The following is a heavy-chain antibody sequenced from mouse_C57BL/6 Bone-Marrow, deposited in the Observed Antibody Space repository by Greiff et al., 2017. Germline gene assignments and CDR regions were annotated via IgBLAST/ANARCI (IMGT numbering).Heavy chain of an antibody. J-gene: IGHJ1*03. Sequence: VQLQQPGAELVKPGASVKMSCKASGYTFTSYCITWVKQRPGQGLEWIGDIYPGSGSTNYNEKFKSKATLTVDTSSSTAYMQLSSLTSEDSAVYYCDTTVVVPHWDRDVWGTGTTVTVSS. CDR1: GYTFTSYC. D-gene: IGHD1-1*01. V-gene: IGHV1-55*01. CDR2: IYPGSGST. CDR3: DTTVVVPHWDRDV.